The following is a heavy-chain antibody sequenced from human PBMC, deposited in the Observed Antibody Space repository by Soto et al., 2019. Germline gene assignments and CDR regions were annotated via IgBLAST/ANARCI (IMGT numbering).Heavy chain of an antibody. V-gene: IGHV6-1*01. Sequence: SQTLSLTCAISGDSVSSNSAAWNWIRQSPSRGLEWLGRTYYRSKWYNDYAVSVKSRITINPDTSKNQFSLQLNSVTPEDTAVYYYARKLRYCSSTSCSYYGMDVWGQGTTVTVSS. J-gene: IGHJ6*02. D-gene: IGHD2-2*01. CDR2: TYYRSKWYN. CDR3: ARKLRYCSSTSCSYYGMDV. CDR1: GDSVSSNSAA.